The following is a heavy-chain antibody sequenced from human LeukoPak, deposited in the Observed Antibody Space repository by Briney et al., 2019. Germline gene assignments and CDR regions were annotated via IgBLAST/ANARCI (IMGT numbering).Heavy chain of an antibody. Sequence: PGGSLRLSCAASGFTFSRPWMNWVRQAPGKGLEWVAKMNEYGSEIFYVDSVKGRFTISRDNAKNSLYLQMNRLRAEDTAVYYCARPRGCGTSRCNNFDYWGQGTLVTVSS. J-gene: IGHJ4*02. D-gene: IGHD2-21*01. CDR2: MNEYGSEI. CDR1: GFTFSRPW. V-gene: IGHV3-7*01. CDR3: ARPRGCGTSRCNNFDY.